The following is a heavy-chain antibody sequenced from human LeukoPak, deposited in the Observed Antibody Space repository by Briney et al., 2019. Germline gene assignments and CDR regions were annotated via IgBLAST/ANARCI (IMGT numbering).Heavy chain of an antibody. V-gene: IGHV3-9*03. J-gene: IGHJ6*03. CDR2: ISWNSGSI. Sequence: GRSLRLSCAASGFTFDDYAMQWVRQAPGKGMEWVSGISWNSGSIGYADSVKGRFTISRDNAKNSLYLQMNSLRAEDMALSYWPKGGGGTNYYDMEVWGKGTTVTVSS. CDR1: GFTFDDYA. CDR3: PKGGGGTNYYDMEV. D-gene: IGHD1-1*01.